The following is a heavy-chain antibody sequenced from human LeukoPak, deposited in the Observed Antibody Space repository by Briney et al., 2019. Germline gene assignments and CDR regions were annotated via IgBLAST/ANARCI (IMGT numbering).Heavy chain of an antibody. J-gene: IGHJ5*02. D-gene: IGHD2-2*01. V-gene: IGHV4-59*01. CDR1: GGSISSYY. CDR2: IYYSGST. CDR3: ARDGYCTTTSCYPGGFDP. Sequence: SETLSLTCTVSGGSISSYYWSWIRQPPGKGLEWIGYIYYSGSTNYNPSLKSRVTISVDTSKNQFSLKLSSVTAADTAVYYCARDGYCTTTSCYPGGFDPWGQGTLVTVSS.